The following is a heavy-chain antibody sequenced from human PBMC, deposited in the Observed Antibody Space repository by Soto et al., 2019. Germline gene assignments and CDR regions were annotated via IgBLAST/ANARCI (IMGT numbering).Heavy chain of an antibody. Sequence: GGSLRLSCAASGFTFSSYGMHWVRQAPGKGLEWVAVIWYYGSNKYYADSVKGRFTISRDNSKNTLYLQMNSLRAEDTAVYYCARDLLGSSGWYFDYWGQGTLVTVSS. CDR3: ARDLLGSSGWYFDY. CDR1: GFTFSSYG. J-gene: IGHJ4*02. CDR2: IWYYGSNK. D-gene: IGHD6-19*01. V-gene: IGHV3-33*01.